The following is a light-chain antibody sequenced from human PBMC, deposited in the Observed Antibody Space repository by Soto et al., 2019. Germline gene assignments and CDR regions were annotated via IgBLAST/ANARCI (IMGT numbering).Light chain of an antibody. CDR3: AAWDDSLNGLVV. CDR2: SNN. Sequence: QSVLTQPPSASGTPGQRVTLSCSGSSSHIGSNTVNWYQQLPGTAPKLLIYSNNQRPSGVPDRFSGSKSGTSASLAISGLQSEDEDDYYCAAWDDSLNGLVVFGGGTKLTVL. V-gene: IGLV1-44*01. J-gene: IGLJ2*01. CDR1: SSHIGSNT.